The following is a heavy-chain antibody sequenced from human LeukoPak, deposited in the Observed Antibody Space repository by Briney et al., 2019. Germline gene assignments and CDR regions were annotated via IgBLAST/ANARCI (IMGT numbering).Heavy chain of an antibody. J-gene: IGHJ4*02. Sequence: PGGSLRLSCAASGFTFSNYNINWVRQAPGKGLEWVSSISSRGSYIYYADSVKGRFAISTDNAMNSLYLQMNSLRAEDTAVYYCARGGPDGAADYWGQGTLVTVSS. D-gene: IGHD5-24*01. V-gene: IGHV3-21*01. CDR3: ARGGPDGAADY. CDR1: GFTFSNYN. CDR2: ISSRGSYI.